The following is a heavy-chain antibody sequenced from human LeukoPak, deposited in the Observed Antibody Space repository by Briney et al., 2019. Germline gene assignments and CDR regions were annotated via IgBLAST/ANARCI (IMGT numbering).Heavy chain of an antibody. CDR3: ARVPLYDSSGYSLDY. J-gene: IGHJ4*02. D-gene: IGHD3-22*01. V-gene: IGHV3-53*01. CDR1: GFSVSSNH. CDR2: IYSDGST. Sequence: GGSLRLSCAASGFSVSSNHMSWVRQALRKGLEWVSVIYSDGSTYSADSVRTRFTISRDNSKNTLFLQMNSLRAEDTAVYYCARVPLYDSSGYSLDYWGQGTLVTVSS.